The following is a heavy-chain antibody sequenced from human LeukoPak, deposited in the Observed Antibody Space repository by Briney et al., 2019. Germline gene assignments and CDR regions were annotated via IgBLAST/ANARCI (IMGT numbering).Heavy chain of an antibody. CDR2: INPNSGGT. Sequence: ASVKVSCKASGYTFTGYYLHWVRQAPGQGLEWMGWINPNSGGTNYAQKFQGKVTMTRDTSISTAYMELSRLRSDDTAVYYCARGLAYTSSVFDFWGQGTPVTVSS. V-gene: IGHV1-2*02. J-gene: IGHJ4*02. D-gene: IGHD6-19*01. CDR3: ARGLAYTSSVFDF. CDR1: GYTFTGYY.